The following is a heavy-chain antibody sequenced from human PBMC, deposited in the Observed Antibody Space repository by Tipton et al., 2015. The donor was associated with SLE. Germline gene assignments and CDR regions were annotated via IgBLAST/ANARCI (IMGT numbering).Heavy chain of an antibody. V-gene: IGHV3-30*02. CDR2: IRYDGSNK. CDR1: GFTFSSYG. D-gene: IGHD3-3*01. CDR3: ALGHDFWSGRDAFDI. Sequence: GSLRLSCAASGFTFSSYGMHWVRQAPGKGLEWVAFIRYDGSNKYYADSVKGRFTISRDNSKNTLYLQMNSLRAEDTAVYYCALGHDFWSGRDAFDIWGQGTMVTVSS. J-gene: IGHJ3*02.